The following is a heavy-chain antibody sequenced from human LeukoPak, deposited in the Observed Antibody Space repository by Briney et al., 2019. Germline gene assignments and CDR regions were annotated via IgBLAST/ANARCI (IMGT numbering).Heavy chain of an antibody. CDR1: GFTFSDCW. Sequence: GGSLRLSCAASGFTFSDCWMSWVRQAPGKGLECVGRIKSKCDGGTTDYAAPVEGRFTISRDDSKNTLYLQMDSLKTEDTAVYHCLTYKSGYDAPYFDYWGQGTLVTVSS. V-gene: IGHV3-15*05. J-gene: IGHJ4*02. CDR3: LTYKSGYDAPYFDY. D-gene: IGHD5-12*01. CDR2: IKSKCDGGTT.